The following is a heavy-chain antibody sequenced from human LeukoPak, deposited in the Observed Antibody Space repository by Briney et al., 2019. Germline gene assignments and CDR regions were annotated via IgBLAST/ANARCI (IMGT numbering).Heavy chain of an antibody. V-gene: IGHV1-18*01. CDR1: GYTFTSYG. D-gene: IGHD2-2*03. CDR3: ATGYCSSTNCRIDY. J-gene: IGHJ4*02. Sequence: AASVKVSCKASGYTFTSYGISWVRQAPGQGLEWMGWIRVYNGDTNYAQKLQGRVTMTTDTSTSTAYMELRSLRSDDTAVYYCATGYCSSTNCRIDYWGPGTLVSVSS. CDR2: IRVYNGDT.